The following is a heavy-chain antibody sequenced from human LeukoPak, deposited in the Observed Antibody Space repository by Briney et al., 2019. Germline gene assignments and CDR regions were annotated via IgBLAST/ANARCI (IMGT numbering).Heavy chain of an antibody. D-gene: IGHD3-22*01. V-gene: IGHV3-66*01. CDR2: IYSGGST. CDR3: ARDPIYYYDSSGYDSDAFDI. Sequence: GSLRLSCAASGFTVSSNYMSWVRQAPGKGLEWVSVIYSGGSTYYADSVKGRFTISRDNSKNTLYLQMNSLRAEDTAVYYCARDPIYYYDSSGYDSDAFDIWGQGTMVTVSS. J-gene: IGHJ3*02. CDR1: GFTVSSNY.